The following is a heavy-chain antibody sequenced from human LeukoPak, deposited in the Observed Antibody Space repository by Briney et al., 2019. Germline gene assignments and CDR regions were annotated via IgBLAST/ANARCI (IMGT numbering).Heavy chain of an antibody. CDR3: ARGALRYFDWLKKDYYYMDV. CDR1: GGSFSTYY. D-gene: IGHD3-9*01. J-gene: IGHJ6*03. V-gene: IGHV4-4*07. Sequence: SETLSLTCTVSGGSFSTYYWSWIRQPAGKGLEWIGHIYTSGTTNYNPSLKSRVTMSIDTSKNQFSLRLSSVTAADTAVYYCARGALRYFDWLKKDYYYMDVWGKGTTVTISS. CDR2: IYTSGTT.